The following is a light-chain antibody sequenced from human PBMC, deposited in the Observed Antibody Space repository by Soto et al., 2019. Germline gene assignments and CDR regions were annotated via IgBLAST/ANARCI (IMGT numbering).Light chain of an antibody. CDR3: QYYGSSPPWT. CDR1: QSVSSN. CDR2: GAS. V-gene: IGKV3-20*01. J-gene: IGKJ1*01. Sequence: EIVMTQSPATLSVSPGERATLSCRASQSVSSNLAWYQQKPGQAPRILIYGASIRATGIPDRFSGSGSGTDFTLTISRLEPEDFAIYYCQYYGSSPPWTFGQGTKVDI.